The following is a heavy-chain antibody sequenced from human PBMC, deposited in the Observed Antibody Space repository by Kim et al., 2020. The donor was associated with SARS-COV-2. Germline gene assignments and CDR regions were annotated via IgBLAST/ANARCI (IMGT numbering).Heavy chain of an antibody. CDR1: GFPFSTYY. D-gene: IGHD3-10*01. CDR3: ARDRGLDVHYYDGLDD. J-gene: IGHJ6*01. CDR2: IKQDGSEK. V-gene: IGHV3-7*01. Sequence: GGSLRLSCVASGFPFSTYYMNWVRQAPGKGLEWVANIKQDGSEKHYVDSVKGRFTVSRDNAKNSLYLQMDSLRVEDTAVYYCARDRGLDVHYYDGLDDWG.